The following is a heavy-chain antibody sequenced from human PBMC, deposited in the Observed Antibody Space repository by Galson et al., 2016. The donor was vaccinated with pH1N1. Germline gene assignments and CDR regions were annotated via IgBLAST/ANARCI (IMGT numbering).Heavy chain of an antibody. CDR1: GFTFSSYA. D-gene: IGHD3-10*01. Sequence: CAASGFTFSSYAMSWVRQAPGKGLEWVSAISGAGGSTYYADSVKGRFTISRDNSKNTLFLQMNSLRADDTAVYYCAKDNVRYYFGSGSFYFDYWGQGTLVTVSS. J-gene: IGHJ4*02. V-gene: IGHV3-23*01. CDR2: ISGAGGST. CDR3: AKDNVRYYFGSGSFYFDY.